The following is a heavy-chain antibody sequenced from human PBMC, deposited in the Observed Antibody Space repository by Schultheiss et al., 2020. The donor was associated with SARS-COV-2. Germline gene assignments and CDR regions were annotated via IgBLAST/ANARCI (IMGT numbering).Heavy chain of an antibody. J-gene: IGHJ3*02. D-gene: IGHD2-2*01. CDR2: IYYSGST. V-gene: IGHV4-39*07. CDR1: GGSISSSSYY. CDR3: ARKTQLLYAFDI. Sequence: SQTLSLTCTVSGGSISSSSYYWSWIRQPPGKGLEWIGSIYYSGSTNYNPSLKSRVTISVDTSKNQFSLKLSSVTAADTAVYYCARKTQLLYAFDIWGQGTMVTVSS.